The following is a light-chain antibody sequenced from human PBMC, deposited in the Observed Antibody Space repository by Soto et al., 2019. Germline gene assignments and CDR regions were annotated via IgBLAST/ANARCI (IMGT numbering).Light chain of an antibody. CDR1: SSNIGAGYD. CDR2: DNS. Sequence: QSALAQPPSVSGAPGQKVTISCTGSSSNIGAGYDLHWYRQLPGTAPKLLLYDNSNRPSGVPDRFSGSKSGTSASLAITGLQAEDEADYYCQSYDSSLSAYVFGSGTKVTVL. CDR3: QSYDSSLSAYV. J-gene: IGLJ1*01. V-gene: IGLV1-40*01.